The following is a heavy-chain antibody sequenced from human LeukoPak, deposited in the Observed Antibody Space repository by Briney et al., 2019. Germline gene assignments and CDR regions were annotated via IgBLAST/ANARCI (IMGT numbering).Heavy chain of an antibody. V-gene: IGHV3-23*01. Sequence: PGGSLRLSCAASGFTVSSNYMSWVRQAPGKGLEWVSAISGSGGSTYYADSVKGRFTISRDNSKNTLYLQMNSLRAEDTAVYYCAKYVLLFDPGFDYWGQGTLVTVSS. J-gene: IGHJ4*02. CDR2: ISGSGGST. CDR3: AKYVLLFDPGFDY. D-gene: IGHD3-16*01. CDR1: GFTVSSNY.